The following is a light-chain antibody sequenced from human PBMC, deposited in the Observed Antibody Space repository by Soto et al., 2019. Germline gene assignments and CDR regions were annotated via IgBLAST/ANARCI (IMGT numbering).Light chain of an antibody. CDR2: EVS. CDR1: TSDFGHYNY. V-gene: IGLV2-14*01. CDR3: SSYTRNSTYV. Sequence: QSALTQPASVSGSPGQSITISCTGTTSDFGHYNYVSWYQQYPGKAPNLFIYEVSNRPSGVSNRFSGSKSGNTASLTISGLQPEDEADYYCSSYTRNSTYVFGTGTKVTVL. J-gene: IGLJ1*01.